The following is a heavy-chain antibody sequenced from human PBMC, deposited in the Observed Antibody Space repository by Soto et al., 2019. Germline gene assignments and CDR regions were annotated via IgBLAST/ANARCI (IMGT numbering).Heavy chain of an antibody. Sequence: EVQLVETGGGLIQPGGSLRLSCAASGFTVSSHYMSWVRQAPGKGLEWVSVIYDGGNTYYADSVKGRFTISRDSSQNTLYLQMNSLRDEDTAVYYCARGFGRRGIFDYWGQGTLVTVSS. V-gene: IGHV3-53*02. CDR3: ARGFGRRGIFDY. CDR1: GFTVSSHY. CDR2: IYDGGNT. J-gene: IGHJ4*02. D-gene: IGHD3-16*01.